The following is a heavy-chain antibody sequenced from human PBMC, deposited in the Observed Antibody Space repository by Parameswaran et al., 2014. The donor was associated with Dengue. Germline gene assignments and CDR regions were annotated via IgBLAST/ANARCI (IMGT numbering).Heavy chain of an antibody. V-gene: IGHV1-46*01. CDR2: INPSGGST. D-gene: IGHD1-26*01. CDR3: ARNRGDMGGFDP. J-gene: IGHJ5*02. Sequence: WVRQAPGQGLEWMGIINPSGGSTSYAQKFQGRVTMTRDTSTSTVYMELSSLRSEDTAVYYCARNRGDMGGFDPWGQGTLVTVSS.